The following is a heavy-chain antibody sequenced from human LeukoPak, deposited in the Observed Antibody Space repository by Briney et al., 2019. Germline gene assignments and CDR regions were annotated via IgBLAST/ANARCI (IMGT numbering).Heavy chain of an antibody. Sequence: PGGSLRLSCAATGFTFSNYAIHWGRQAPGKGLEWVAFISDDGSRQHSADSVKGRFTISRDNSKNTLNLQMNSLRAEDTAVYYCVKDRTGTYTLDYWGQGTLVTVSS. V-gene: IGHV3-30-3*01. CDR2: ISDDGSRQ. CDR3: VKDRTGTYTLDY. CDR1: GFTFSNYA. J-gene: IGHJ4*02. D-gene: IGHD3-10*01.